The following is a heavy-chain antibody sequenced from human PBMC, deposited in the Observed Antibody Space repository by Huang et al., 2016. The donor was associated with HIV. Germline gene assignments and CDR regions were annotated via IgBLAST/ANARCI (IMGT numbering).Heavy chain of an antibody. CDR3: AKDGADEEWDIDY. CDR1: GFSFSTYG. D-gene: IGHD1-26*01. V-gene: IGHV3-30*18. J-gene: IGHJ4*02. Sequence: QLVESGGGVVQPGRSLRLACAASGFSFSTYGLHCVRTAPGKGMGVGAVILYEGSNKYYAHSVKGRFTISRDTSENKVYLQMNSLRHEDTAVYYCAKDGADEEWDIDYWGQGTLVTVSS. CDR2: ILYEGSNK.